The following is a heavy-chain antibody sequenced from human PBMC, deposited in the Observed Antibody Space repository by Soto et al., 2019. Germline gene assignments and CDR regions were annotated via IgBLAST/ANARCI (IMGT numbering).Heavy chain of an antibody. CDR1: GGTFSSHT. CDR2: IIPALGTA. Sequence: QDQLVQSGAEVKKPGSSVKVSCKASGGTFSSHTFSWVRQAPGQGLEWMGRIIPALGTATYAQKFQGRVTTTADESATTVYMELNSLRSEYTAVYYCARPDFGDYWYFDLWGRGTLVAVSS. J-gene: IGHJ2*01. V-gene: IGHV1-69*08. D-gene: IGHD4-17*01. CDR3: ARPDFGDYWYFDL.